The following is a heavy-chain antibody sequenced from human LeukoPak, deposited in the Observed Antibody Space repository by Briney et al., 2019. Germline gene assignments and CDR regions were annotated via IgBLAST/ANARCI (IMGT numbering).Heavy chain of an antibody. J-gene: IGHJ3*02. V-gene: IGHV4-34*01. CDR3: ARRHTYYYDSSGLKGAFDI. D-gene: IGHD3-22*01. Sequence: SEALSLTCAVYGGSFSGFYWSWIRQPPWKGLEWIEEINHSGSTNYNPSLKSRVTISVDTSKNQFSLKLSSVIAADTAVYYCARRHTYYYDSSGLKGAFDIWGQGTMVTVSS. CDR1: GGSFSGFY. CDR2: INHSGST.